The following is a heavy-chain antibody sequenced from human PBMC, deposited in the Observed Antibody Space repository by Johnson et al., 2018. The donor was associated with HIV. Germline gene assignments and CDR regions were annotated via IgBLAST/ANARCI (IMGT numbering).Heavy chain of an antibody. J-gene: IGHJ3*02. CDR3: ARMDYSNYEEALDI. V-gene: IGHV3-66*01. Sequence: VQLVESGGGLVQPGGSLRLSCAASGFTVSSNYMSWVRQAPGKGLEWVSVIYSGGSTSYSASVKRGFTISRDNSKNKLYLQMNSLRAEDKDGYYCARMDYSNYEEALDIWGQGTMVTVSS. D-gene: IGHD4-11*01. CDR1: GFTVSSNY. CDR2: IYSGGST.